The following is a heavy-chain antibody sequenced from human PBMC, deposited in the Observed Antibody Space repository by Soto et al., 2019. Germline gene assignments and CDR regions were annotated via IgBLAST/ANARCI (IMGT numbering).Heavy chain of an antibody. Sequence: QVQLVESGGGVVQPGGSLRLSCTTSGFTFNTYGMYWVRQAPGKGLEWVAIIWYDGSNKYYGDSVKGRFTISRDNSKNTLYLKMTSLRAEDTALYYCARGDCTGAYCYSWTFNYGVDVWGQGTTVTVSS. CDR2: IWYDGSNK. CDR3: ARGDCTGAYCYSWTFNYGVDV. D-gene: IGHD2-15*01. J-gene: IGHJ6*02. CDR1: GFTFNTYG. V-gene: IGHV3-33*08.